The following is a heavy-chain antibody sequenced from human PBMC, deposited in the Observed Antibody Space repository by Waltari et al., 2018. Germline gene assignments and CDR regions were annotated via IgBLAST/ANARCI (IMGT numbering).Heavy chain of an antibody. J-gene: IGHJ3*02. V-gene: IGHV1-2*06. CDR2: INPNSGGT. Sequence: QVQLVQSGAEVKKPGASVKVSRKASGYTFNGYYMHWVRQAPGQGLEWMGRINPNSGGTNYAQKCQGRVTMTRDTSISTAYMELSRLRSDDTAVYYCARETDHAFDIWGQGTMVTVSS. CDR3: ARETDHAFDI. CDR1: GYTFNGYY.